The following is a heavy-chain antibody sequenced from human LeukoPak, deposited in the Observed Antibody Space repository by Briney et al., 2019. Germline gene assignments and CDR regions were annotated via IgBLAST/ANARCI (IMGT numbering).Heavy chain of an antibody. Sequence: GSLRLSCAASGFTFSSYSMNWVRQAPGKGLEWVSYISSSSSTIYYADSVKGRFTISRDNAKNSLYLQMNSLRDEDTAVYYCARVFAYYYDSSGPPYYFDYWGQGTLVTVSS. D-gene: IGHD3-22*01. J-gene: IGHJ4*02. CDR1: GFTFSSYS. CDR2: ISSSSSTI. CDR3: ARVFAYYYDSSGPPYYFDY. V-gene: IGHV3-48*02.